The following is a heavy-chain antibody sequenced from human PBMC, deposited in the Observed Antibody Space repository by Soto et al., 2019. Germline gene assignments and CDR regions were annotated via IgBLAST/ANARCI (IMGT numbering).Heavy chain of an antibody. D-gene: IGHD6-19*01. V-gene: IGHV4-61*01. Sequence: SETLSLTCTVSGGSVSSGSYYWSWIRQPPGKGLDWIGYIYYSGSTNYNPSLKSRVTISVDTSKNQFSLKLSSVTAADTAVYYCARGIEGWYQGRYYYGMDVWGQGTTVTVSS. CDR1: GGSVSSGSYY. CDR2: IYYSGST. CDR3: ARGIEGWYQGRYYYGMDV. J-gene: IGHJ6*02.